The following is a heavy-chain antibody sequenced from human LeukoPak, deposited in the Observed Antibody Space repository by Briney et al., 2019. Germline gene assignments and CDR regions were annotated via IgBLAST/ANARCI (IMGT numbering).Heavy chain of an antibody. V-gene: IGHV3-11*06. CDR1: GFNYSYYY. J-gene: IGHJ6*02. CDR3: ARAPHYSNYGPYYYGMDV. CDR2: ISSSSSYT. D-gene: IGHD4-11*01. Sequence: SLSLFCAASGFNYSYYYMSWIGPPRGKGLEGVSYISSSSSYTNYADSVEGRFTISRDNAKNSLYLQMNSLRAEDTAVYYCARAPHYSNYGPYYYGMDVWGQGTTVTVSS.